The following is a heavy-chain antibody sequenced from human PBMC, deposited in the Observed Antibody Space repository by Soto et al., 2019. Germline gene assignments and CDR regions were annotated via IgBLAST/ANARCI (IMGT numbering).Heavy chain of an antibody. V-gene: IGHV3-33*01. CDR3: ARSRYYGSGRTPLDY. CDR1: GFTFSSYG. J-gene: IGHJ4*02. CDR2: IWYDGSNK. D-gene: IGHD3-10*01. Sequence: QVQLVESGGGVVQPGRSLRLSCAASGFTFSSYGMHWVRQAPGKGLEWVAVIWYDGSNKYYADSVKGRFTISRDNSKNTLYLQMNSLRAEDTAVYYCARSRYYGSGRTPLDYWGQGTLVTVSS.